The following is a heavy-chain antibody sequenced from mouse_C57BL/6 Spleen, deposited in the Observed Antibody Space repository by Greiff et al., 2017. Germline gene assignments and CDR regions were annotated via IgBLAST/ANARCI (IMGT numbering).Heavy chain of an antibody. CDR3: ARNYDGSSYDWYFDV. D-gene: IGHD1-1*01. CDR2: IWTDGGT. J-gene: IGHJ1*03. Sequence: VKLVESGPGLVAPSQSLSITCPVSGFSLTSSAISWVRQPPGQGLEWLGVIWTDGGTNYNSALKSILSISKDNSKSQVFLKMNSLQTDDTARYYCARNYDGSSYDWYFDVWGTGTTVTVSS. CDR1: GFSLTSSA. V-gene: IGHV2-9-1*01.